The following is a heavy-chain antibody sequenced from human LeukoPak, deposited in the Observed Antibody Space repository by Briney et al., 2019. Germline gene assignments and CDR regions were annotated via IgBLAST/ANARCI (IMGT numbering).Heavy chain of an antibody. CDR1: GYSFTSYW. CDR2: IDPSDSYT. D-gene: IGHD6-13*01. Sequence: GESLKISCKGSGYSFTSYWIGWVRQMPGKGLEWMGRIDPSDSYTNYSPSFQGHVTISADKSISTAYLQWSSLKASDTAMYYCARRDSSSRVQDYSYGMDVWGQGTTVTVSS. CDR3: ARRDSSSRVQDYSYGMDV. J-gene: IGHJ6*02. V-gene: IGHV5-10-1*01.